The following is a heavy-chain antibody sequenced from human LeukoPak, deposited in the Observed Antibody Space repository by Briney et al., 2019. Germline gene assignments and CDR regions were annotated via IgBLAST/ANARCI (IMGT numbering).Heavy chain of an antibody. CDR2: ISSSSSYI. V-gene: IGHV3-21*01. CDR3: ARDRPRRGIFGVVTTRRYYYYMDV. D-gene: IGHD3-3*01. CDR1: GFTFSSYS. Sequence: PGGSLRLSCAASGFTFSSYSMNWVRQAPGKGLEWVSSISSSSSYIYYADSVKGRFTISRDNAKNSLYLQMNSLRAEDTAVYYCARDRPRRGIFGVVTTRRYYYYMDVWGKGTTVTVSS. J-gene: IGHJ6*03.